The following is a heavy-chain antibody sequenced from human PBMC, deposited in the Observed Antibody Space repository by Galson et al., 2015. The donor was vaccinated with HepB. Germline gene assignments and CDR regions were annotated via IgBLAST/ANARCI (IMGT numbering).Heavy chain of an antibody. CDR2: ISSSGSTI. J-gene: IGHJ4*02. CDR1: GFTFSDYY. Sequence: SLRLSCAASGFTFSDYYMSWIRQAPGKGLEWVSYISSSGSTIYYADSVKGRFTISRGNAKNSLYLQMNSLRAEDTAVYYCARSSSASCYEGGENCFDYWGQGTLVTVSS. V-gene: IGHV3-11*04. CDR3: ARSSSASCYEGGENCFDY. D-gene: IGHD2-2*01.